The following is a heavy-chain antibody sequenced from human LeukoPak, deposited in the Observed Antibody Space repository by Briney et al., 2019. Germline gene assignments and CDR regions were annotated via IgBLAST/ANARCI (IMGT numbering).Heavy chain of an antibody. J-gene: IGHJ4*02. CDR1: GLGSSTYG. D-gene: IGHD2-15*01. Sequence: GGPQRLSCAASGLGSSTYGMHFAPQAPGKGLVGLSFMRCEPCEVYYADSVKGRFTISRDNSKNTLYLEMNSLRAEDTAIYYCAKRHCSGSRCYLGHDYWGQGTLVTVSS. V-gene: IGHV3-30*02. CDR2: MRCEPCEV. CDR3: AKRHCSGSRCYLGHDY.